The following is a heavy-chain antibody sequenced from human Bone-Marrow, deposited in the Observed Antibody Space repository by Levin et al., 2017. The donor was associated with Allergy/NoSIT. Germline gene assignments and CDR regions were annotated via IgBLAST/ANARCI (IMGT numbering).Heavy chain of an antibody. CDR3: ARVSEASLYPSFDY. V-gene: IGHV3-48*02. D-gene: IGHD2/OR15-2a*01. Sequence: GGSLRLSCAASGFTFRTYSMNWVRQAPGKGLEWVSYVSYSDSTVYYADSVQGRFTISRDNAKSSLYLQMNSLRNEDTAVYSCARVSEASLYPSFDYWGQGTLVTVSS. J-gene: IGHJ4*02. CDR1: GFTFRTYS. CDR2: VSYSDSTV.